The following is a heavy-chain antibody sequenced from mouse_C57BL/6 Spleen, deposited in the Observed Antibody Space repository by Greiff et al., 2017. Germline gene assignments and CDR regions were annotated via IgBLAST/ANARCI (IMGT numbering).Heavy chain of an antibody. J-gene: IGHJ3*01. Sequence: QVHVKQSGAELVRPGASVTLSCKASGYTFTDYEMHWVKQTPVHVLEWIGAIDPETGGTAYNQKFKGKAILTADKSSSTAYMELRSLTSEDSAVYYCTRSYGSSPFAYWGQGTLVTVSA. CDR3: TRSYGSSPFAY. V-gene: IGHV1-15*01. CDR1: GYTFTDYE. CDR2: IDPETGGT. D-gene: IGHD1-1*01.